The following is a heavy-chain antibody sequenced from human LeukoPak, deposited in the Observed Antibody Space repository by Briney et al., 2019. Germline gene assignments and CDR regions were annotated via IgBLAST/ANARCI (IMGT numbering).Heavy chain of an antibody. CDR1: GGSISSYY. CDR3: ASSDTYYYGSGSSPWYFDL. Sequence: PSETLSLTCTVSGGSISSYYWSWIRQPPGKGLEWIGYIYYSGSTNYNPSLKSRVTISVDTSKNQFSLKLSSVTAADPAVYYCASSDTYYYGSGSSPWYFDLWGRGTLVTVSS. D-gene: IGHD3-10*01. J-gene: IGHJ2*01. CDR2: IYYSGST. V-gene: IGHV4-59*08.